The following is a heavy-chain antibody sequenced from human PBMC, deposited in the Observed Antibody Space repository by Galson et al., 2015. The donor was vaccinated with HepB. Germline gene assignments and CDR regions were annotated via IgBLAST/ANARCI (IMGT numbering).Heavy chain of an antibody. Sequence: SVKVSCKASDYTFTSYGISWVRQAPGQGLEWMGIINPSGGSTSYAQKFQGRVTMTRDTSTSTVYMELSSLRSEDTAVYYCARVVPAVNWFDPWGQGTLVTVSS. CDR3: ARVVPAVNWFDP. J-gene: IGHJ5*02. D-gene: IGHD2-2*01. CDR1: DYTFTSYG. CDR2: INPSGGST. V-gene: IGHV1-46*03.